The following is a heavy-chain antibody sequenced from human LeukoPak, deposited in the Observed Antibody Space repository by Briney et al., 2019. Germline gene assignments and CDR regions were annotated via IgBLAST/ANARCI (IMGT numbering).Heavy chain of an antibody. J-gene: IGHJ1*01. CDR1: GFTFSSYW. Sequence: GGSLRLSCAASGFTFSSYWMHWVRQAPGKGLVWVSRINSDGSSTSYADSVKGRVTISRDNAKNSLYLQMNSLRAEDTAVYYCARVDNNGFYSEYFDHWGQGTLVTVSS. V-gene: IGHV3-74*01. CDR2: INSDGSST. D-gene: IGHD2-15*01. CDR3: ARVDNNGFYSEYFDH.